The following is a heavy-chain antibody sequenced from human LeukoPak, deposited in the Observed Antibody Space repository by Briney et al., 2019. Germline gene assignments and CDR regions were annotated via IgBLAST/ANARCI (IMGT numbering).Heavy chain of an antibody. CDR3: ARTYYYGSGRYFDS. CDR2: IYHSGST. Sequence: SETLSLTCTVSGGSISSYYWSWIRQPPGKGLDWIGYIYHSGSTNYNPSLKSRFTISLDTSKNQFSLKLSSVTAADTAVYYCARTYYYGSGRYFDSWGQGTLVTVSS. D-gene: IGHD3-10*01. V-gene: IGHV4-59*01. J-gene: IGHJ4*02. CDR1: GGSISSYY.